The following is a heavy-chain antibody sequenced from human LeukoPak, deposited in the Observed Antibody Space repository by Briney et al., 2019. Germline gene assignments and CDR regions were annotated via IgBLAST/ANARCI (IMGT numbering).Heavy chain of an antibody. D-gene: IGHD3-10*01. J-gene: IGHJ4*02. CDR1: EFTFSSYA. CDR3: ARDYGSGSYPRRYFEY. V-gene: IGHV3-30*04. Sequence: GGSLRLSCAASEFTFSSYAMYWVRQAPDQGLEWVALISYDGTNKYYADSVKGRFTTSRDNSKNTLYLQMNSLRGEDTAVYYCARDYGSGSYPRRYFEYWGQGTLVTVSS. CDR2: ISYDGTNK.